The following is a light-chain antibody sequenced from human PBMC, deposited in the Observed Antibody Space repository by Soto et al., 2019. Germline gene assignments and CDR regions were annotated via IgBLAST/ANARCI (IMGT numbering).Light chain of an antibody. J-gene: IGKJ2*01. CDR2: KAS. Sequence: DIPMTQSPSTLSASVGDSVTITCRTSQSISVYLAWYQQKPGQAPKLLIYKASTLESGVPSRFSGSGSGTEFTLTISSLQPDDFATYYCQQYESLSAMYAFGQGTKLEIK. CDR3: QQYESLSAMYA. CDR1: QSISVY. V-gene: IGKV1-5*03.